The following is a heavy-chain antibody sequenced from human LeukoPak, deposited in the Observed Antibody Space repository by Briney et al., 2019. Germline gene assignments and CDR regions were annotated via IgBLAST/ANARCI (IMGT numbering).Heavy chain of an antibody. CDR2: IYYSGST. CDR3: ASFIVVVPAAMFFYYYYGMDV. Sequence: SSETLSLTCTVSGGSISSSSYYWGWIRQPPGKGLEWTGSIYYSGSTYYNPSLKSRVTISVDTSKNQFSLKLSSVTAADTAVYYCASFIVVVPAAMFFYYYYGMDVWGQGTTVTVSS. V-gene: IGHV4-39*01. D-gene: IGHD2-2*01. CDR1: GGSISSSSYY. J-gene: IGHJ6*02.